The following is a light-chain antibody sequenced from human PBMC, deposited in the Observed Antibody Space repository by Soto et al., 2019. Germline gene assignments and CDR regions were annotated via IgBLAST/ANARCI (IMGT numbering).Light chain of an antibody. CDR3: QQSYSTRRT. V-gene: IGKV1-39*01. CDR2: AAS. Sequence: DIQMTQSPSSLSASVGDRVTITCRASQSISRYINWYQQKPGKATKLLIYAASSLRNGVPSRFSGSGSGTSCTLTSSSLQPADFATYSWQQSYSTRRTFGQGTKVDSK. J-gene: IGKJ1*01. CDR1: QSISRY.